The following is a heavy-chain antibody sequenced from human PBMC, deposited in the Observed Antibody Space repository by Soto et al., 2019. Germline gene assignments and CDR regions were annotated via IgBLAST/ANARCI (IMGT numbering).Heavy chain of an antibody. V-gene: IGHV3-30-3*01. J-gene: IGHJ5*02. CDR1: GFTFSSYA. CDR2: ISYDGSNK. CDR3: ARSSYPNCISTSCYSDWFDP. D-gene: IGHD2-2*01. Sequence: PGGSLRLSCAASGFTFSSYAMHWVRQAPGKGLEWVAVISYDGSNKYCADSVKGRFTISRDNSKNTLYLQMNSLRAEDTAVYYCARSSYPNCISTSCYSDWFDPWGQGTLVTVSS.